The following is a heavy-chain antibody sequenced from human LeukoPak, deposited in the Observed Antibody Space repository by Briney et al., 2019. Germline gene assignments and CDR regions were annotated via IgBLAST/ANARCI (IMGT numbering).Heavy chain of an antibody. D-gene: IGHD3-10*01. CDR3: ARHGAITLVRGVLDY. V-gene: IGHV3-23*01. J-gene: IGHJ4*02. CDR2: ISGSGGST. CDR1: GFTFSSYG. Sequence: PGGSLRLSCAASGFTFSSYGMSWVRQAPGKGLEWVSAISGSGGSTYYADSVKGRFTISRDNSKNTLYLQMNSLRAEDTAVYYCARHGAITLVRGVLDYWGQGTLVTVSS.